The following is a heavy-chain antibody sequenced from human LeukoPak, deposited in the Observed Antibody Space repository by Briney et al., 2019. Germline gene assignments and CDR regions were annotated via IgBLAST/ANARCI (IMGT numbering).Heavy chain of an antibody. J-gene: IGHJ4*02. CDR1: GFTFSSYG. CDR2: ISDEGSNK. CDR3: AKAGSSSGYYSRFDY. Sequence: GGSLRLSCVASGFTFSSYGMHWVRQAPGKGLEWVAVISDEGSNKYYTDSVKGRFTIPRDNSKNTLYLQINSLRTEDTAVYYCAKAGSSSGYYSRFDYWGQGTLVTVSS. D-gene: IGHD3-22*01. V-gene: IGHV3-30*18.